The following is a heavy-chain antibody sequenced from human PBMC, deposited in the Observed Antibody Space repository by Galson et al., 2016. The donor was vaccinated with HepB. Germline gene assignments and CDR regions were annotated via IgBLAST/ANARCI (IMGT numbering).Heavy chain of an antibody. Sequence: SLRLSCAASGFTFSGYGMHWVRQAPGKGLEWVAHIWYDGSNKYYADSVKGRFTISRDNSKNTLYLQMNSLRAGDTAVYFCATDRDYLYYFDHWGQGTLVTVSS. J-gene: IGHJ4*02. CDR1: GFTFSGYG. CDR2: IWYDGSNK. V-gene: IGHV3-33*01. CDR3: ATDRDYLYYFDH. D-gene: IGHD5-24*01.